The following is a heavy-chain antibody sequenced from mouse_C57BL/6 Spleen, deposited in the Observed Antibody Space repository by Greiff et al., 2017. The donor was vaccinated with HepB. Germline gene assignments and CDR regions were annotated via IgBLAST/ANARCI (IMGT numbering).Heavy chain of an antibody. CDR1: GYAFSSYW. J-gene: IGHJ2*01. CDR3: ARLTTVVATNYFDY. CDR2: IYPGDGDT. D-gene: IGHD1-1*01. Sequence: VQGVESGAELVKPGASVKISCKASGYAFSSYWMNWVKQRPGKGLEWIGQIYPGDGDTNYNGKFKGKATLTADKSSSTAYMQLSSLTSEDSAVYFCARLTTVVATNYFDYWGQGTTLTVSS. V-gene: IGHV1-80*01.